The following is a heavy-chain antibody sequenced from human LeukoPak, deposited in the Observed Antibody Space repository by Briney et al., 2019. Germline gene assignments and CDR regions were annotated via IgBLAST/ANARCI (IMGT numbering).Heavy chain of an antibody. CDR3: ARPISMTTVTTYDY. CDR1: GFTFSSYS. J-gene: IGHJ4*02. CDR2: ISSSSSYI. V-gene: IGHV3-21*04. D-gene: IGHD4-17*01. Sequence: PGGSLRLSCAASGFTFSSYSMNWVRQAPGKGLEWVSSISSSSSYIYYADSVKGRFTISRDNAKNSLYLQMNSLRAEDTAVYYCARPISMTTVTTYDYWGQGTLVTVSS.